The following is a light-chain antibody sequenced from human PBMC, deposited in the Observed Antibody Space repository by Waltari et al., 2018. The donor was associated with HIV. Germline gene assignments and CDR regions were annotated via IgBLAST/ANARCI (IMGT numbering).Light chain of an antibody. CDR1: QSVRNR. V-gene: IGKV3-15*01. Sequence: VMTQSPATLSVSPGQRVTLSCGASQSVRNRLAWYQQRPGQSPRLLIYDASTRATGVPDRFSASGSGTEFTLTITSLQSEDFALYYCQAFGGTFGPGTRV. J-gene: IGKJ3*01. CDR3: QAFGGT. CDR2: DAS.